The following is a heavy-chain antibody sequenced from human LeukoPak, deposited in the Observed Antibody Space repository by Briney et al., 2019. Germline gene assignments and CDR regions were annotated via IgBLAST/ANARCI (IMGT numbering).Heavy chain of an antibody. V-gene: IGHV5-51*01. CDR3: ARQTGGIYCSSTSCYSGDLDV. J-gene: IGHJ6*04. Sequence: GESLKISCKGSGYSFTSYWIGWVRRMPGKGLEWMGIIYPGDSDTRYSPSFQGQVTISADKSISTAYLQWSSLKASDTAMYYCARQTGGIYCSSTSCYSGDLDVWGKGTTVTVSS. CDR2: IYPGDSDT. CDR1: GYSFTSYW. D-gene: IGHD2-2*02.